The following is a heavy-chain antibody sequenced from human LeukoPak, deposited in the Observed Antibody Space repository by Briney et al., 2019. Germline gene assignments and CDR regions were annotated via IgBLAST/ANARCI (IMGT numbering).Heavy chain of an antibody. CDR1: GYTFTDYY. D-gene: IGHD3-10*01. CDR2: INPNSGGT. V-gene: IGHV1-2*02. Sequence: ASVKVSCKASGYTFTDYYMHWVRQAPGQGLEWMGWINPNSGGTNYAQKFQGRVTMTRDTSISTAYMEMSRLRSDDTAMYYCARRGVRGALSYYYYYMDVWGKGTTVTISS. CDR3: ARRGVRGALSYYYYYMDV. J-gene: IGHJ6*03.